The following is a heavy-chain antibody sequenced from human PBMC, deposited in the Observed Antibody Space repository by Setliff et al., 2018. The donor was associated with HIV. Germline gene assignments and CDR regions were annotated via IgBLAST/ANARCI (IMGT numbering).Heavy chain of an antibody. D-gene: IGHD3-22*01. J-gene: IGHJ4*02. V-gene: IGHV3-48*01. CDR1: GDSFRNFG. CDR3: AKDRYYDSSGSPFDY. CDR2: ISSRSDSI. Sequence: GGSLRLSCAASGDSFRNFGLNWVRQAPGKGLEWIAYISSRSDSIYYADSVKARFTVSRDNDKNSLYLQMNNMRAEDTAVYYCAKDRYYDSSGSPFDYWGQGTLVTVSS.